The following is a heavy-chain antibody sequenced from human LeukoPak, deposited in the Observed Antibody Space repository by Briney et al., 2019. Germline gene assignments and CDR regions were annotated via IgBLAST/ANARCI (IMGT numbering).Heavy chain of an antibody. CDR1: GGSISSYY. D-gene: IGHD2-21*02. CDR2: IYTSGST. V-gene: IGHV4-4*07. Sequence: SETLSLTCTVSGGSISSYYWSWIRQPAGKGLEWIGRIYTSGSTNYNPSLKSRVTMSVDTSKNQFSLKLSSVTAADTAVYYCARAPPRRCPGNDCYPIFDFWGQGSLVTVSS. CDR3: ARAPPRRCPGNDCYPIFDF. J-gene: IGHJ4*02.